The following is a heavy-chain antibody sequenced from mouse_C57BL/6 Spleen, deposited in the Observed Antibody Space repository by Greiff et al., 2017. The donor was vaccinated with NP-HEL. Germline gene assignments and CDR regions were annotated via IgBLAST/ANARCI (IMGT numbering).Heavy chain of an antibody. CDR2: IWRGGST. CDR1: GFSLTSYG. D-gene: IGHD1-1*01. V-gene: IGHV2-5*01. J-gene: IGHJ4*01. CDR3: AKNWDYGSSYDYAMYY. Sequence: VQLQQSGPGLVQPSQSLSITCTVSGFSLTSYGVHWVRQSPGKGLEWLGVIWRGGSTDYNAAFMSRLSITKDNSKSQVFFKMNSLQADDTAIYYCAKNWDYGSSYDYAMYYWGQGTSVTVSS.